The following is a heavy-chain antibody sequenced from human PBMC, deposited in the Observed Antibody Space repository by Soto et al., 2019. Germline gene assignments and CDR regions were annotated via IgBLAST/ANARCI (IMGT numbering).Heavy chain of an antibody. J-gene: IGHJ5*02. Sequence: GGSLRLSCAASGFTFSSYGMHWVRQAPGKGLEWVAVIWYDGSNKYYADSVKGRFTISRDNSKNTLYLQMNSLRAEDTAVYYCAREVRGWYGWFDPWGQGTLVTVSS. CDR2: IWYDGSNK. V-gene: IGHV3-33*01. D-gene: IGHD6-19*01. CDR3: AREVRGWYGWFDP. CDR1: GFTFSSYG.